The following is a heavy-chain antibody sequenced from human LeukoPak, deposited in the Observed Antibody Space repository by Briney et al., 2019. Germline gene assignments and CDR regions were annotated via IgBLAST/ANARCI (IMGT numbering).Heavy chain of an antibody. J-gene: IGHJ1*01. CDR1: GGSISSYY. CDR3: ARESRAAAGTEEYFQH. CDR2: IYYSGST. D-gene: IGHD6-13*01. V-gene: IGHV4-59*01. Sequence: SETLSLTCTVSGGSISSYYWSWIRQPPGKGLEWIGYIYYSGSTNYNPSLKSRVTISVDTSKNQFSLKLSSVTAADTAVYYCARESRAAAGTEEYFQHWGQGTLVTVSS.